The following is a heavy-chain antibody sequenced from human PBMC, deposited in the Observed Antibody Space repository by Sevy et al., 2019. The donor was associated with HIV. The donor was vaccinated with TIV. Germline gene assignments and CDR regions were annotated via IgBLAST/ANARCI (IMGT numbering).Heavy chain of an antibody. V-gene: IGHV3-30-3*01. CDR3: ARGGYCISTSCSFGYYYYYYGMDV. CDR1: GFTFSSYA. J-gene: IGHJ6*02. D-gene: IGHD2-2*01. CDR2: ISYDGSNK. Sequence: GGSLRLSCAASGFTFSSYAMHWVRQAPGKGLEWVAVISYDGSNKYYADSVKGRFTISRDNSKNTLYLQMNSLRAEDTAVYYCARGGYCISTSCSFGYYYYYYGMDVWGQRTTVTVSS.